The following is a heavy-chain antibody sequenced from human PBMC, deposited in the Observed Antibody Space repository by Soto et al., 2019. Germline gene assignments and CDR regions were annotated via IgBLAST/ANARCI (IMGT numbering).Heavy chain of an antibody. CDR3: AKGGYNYGFLFDC. CDR1: GFTFSIYW. V-gene: IGHV3-23*05. D-gene: IGHD5-18*01. J-gene: IGHJ4*02. Sequence: GGSLRLSCAASGFTFSIYWMHWARQAPGKGLEWVSTIDNSGGITYYADSVKGRFTISRDNSKNTLYLQMNSLRAEDTAVYYCAKGGYNYGFLFDCWGQGTLVTVSS. CDR2: IDNSGGIT.